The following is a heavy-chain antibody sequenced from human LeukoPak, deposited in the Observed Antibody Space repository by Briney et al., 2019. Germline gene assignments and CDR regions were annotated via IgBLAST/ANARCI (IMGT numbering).Heavy chain of an antibody. J-gene: IGHJ4*02. CDR2: IISDGSSA. D-gene: IGHD2-21*02. V-gene: IGHV3-74*01. CDR3: AKDPSDPLCGGDCYFDY. CDR1: GFTFSSYW. Sequence: GGSLRLSCAASGFTFSSYWMHWVRQAPGKGLVWVSRIISDGSSATYADSVKGRFTISRDNAKNTLYLQMNSLRAEDTAVYYCAKDPSDPLCGGDCYFDYWGQGTLVTVSS.